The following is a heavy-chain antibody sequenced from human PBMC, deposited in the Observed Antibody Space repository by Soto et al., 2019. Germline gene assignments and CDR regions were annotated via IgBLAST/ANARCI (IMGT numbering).Heavy chain of an antibody. CDR2: MRSKAYSYAT. Sequence: PGGWLRFSCVACGFALSGSAMHWVRQDSGKGLEWVGRMRSKAYSYATAYAASVKGRFTISRDDSKNTPYLQMSSLRAQDTPVYYSIGRGEYYNLGGNGYWGQGSLVSVSS. J-gene: IGHJ4*02. CDR1: GFALSGSA. V-gene: IGHV3-73*01. D-gene: IGHD3-10*01. CDR3: IGRGEYYNLGGNGY.